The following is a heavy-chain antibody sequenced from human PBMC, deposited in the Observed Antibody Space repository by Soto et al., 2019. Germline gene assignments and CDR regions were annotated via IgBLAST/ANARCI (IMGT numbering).Heavy chain of an antibody. CDR3: AKNRVMRQWLPPVDY. CDR1: GFTFSSYA. D-gene: IGHD6-19*01. J-gene: IGHJ4*02. V-gene: IGHV3-23*01. CDR2: ISGSGGST. Sequence: EVQLLESGGGLVQPGGSLRLSCAASGFTFSSYAMSWVRQAPGKGLEWVSAISGSGGSTYYADSVKGRFTISRDNSKNTLYLQMNSLRGEDTAVYYCAKNRVMRQWLPPVDYWGQGTLVTVSS.